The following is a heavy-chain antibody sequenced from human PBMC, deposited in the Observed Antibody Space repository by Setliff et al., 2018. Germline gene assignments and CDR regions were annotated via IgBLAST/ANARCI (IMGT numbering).Heavy chain of an antibody. CDR2: INHLGTT. Sequence: SETLSLTCAASGGSFTYYYWTWIRQPPGKGLEWIGEINHLGTTNYNPSLKSRVTMSVDTSKNQFSLTLSSVTAADTAVYYCARDASDYPFDYWGQGTLVTVSS. D-gene: IGHD4-17*01. CDR3: ARDASDYPFDY. CDR1: GGSFTYYY. V-gene: IGHV4-34*01. J-gene: IGHJ4*02.